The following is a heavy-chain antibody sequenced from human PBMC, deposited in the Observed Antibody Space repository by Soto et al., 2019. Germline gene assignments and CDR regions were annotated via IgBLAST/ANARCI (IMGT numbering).Heavy chain of an antibody. J-gene: IGHJ4*02. D-gene: IGHD2-8*02. CDR1: GGSINSYY. CDR2: IYYNGST. V-gene: IGHV4-59*08. CDR3: ARHLNWFYYFDY. Sequence: PSETLSLTCSVSGGSINSYYWSWIRQPPGKGLEWVGYIYYNGSTNYNPSLKSRVTISVDTSKNQFSLKLSSVTAADTAVYYCARHLNWFYYFDYWGQGTLVTVSS.